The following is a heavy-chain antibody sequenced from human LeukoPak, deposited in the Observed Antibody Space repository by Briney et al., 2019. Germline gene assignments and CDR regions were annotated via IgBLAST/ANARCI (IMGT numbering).Heavy chain of an antibody. V-gene: IGHV4-59*11. CDR2: IYYSGST. D-gene: IGHD1-26*01. CDR1: GGSISSHY. Sequence: SETLSLTCTVSGGSISSHYWSWIRQPPGKGLERIGYIYYSGSTNYNPSLKSRVTISVDTSKNQFSLKLSSVTAADTAVYYCARELREGGSYSYFDYWGQGTLVTVSS. J-gene: IGHJ4*02. CDR3: ARELREGGSYSYFDY.